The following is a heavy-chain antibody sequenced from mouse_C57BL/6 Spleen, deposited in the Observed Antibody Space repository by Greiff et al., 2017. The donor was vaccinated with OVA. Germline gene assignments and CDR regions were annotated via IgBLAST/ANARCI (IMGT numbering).Heavy chain of an antibody. CDR1: GFTFSSYG. D-gene: IGHD2-3*01. CDR2: ISSGGSYT. J-gene: IGHJ4*01. Sequence: EVNLVESGGDLVKPGGSLKLSCAASGFTFSSYGMSWVRQTPDKRLEWVATISSGGSYTYYPDSVKGRFTISRDNAKNTLYLQMSSLKSEDTAMYYCARQTLYDYDAMDYWGQGTSVTVSS. CDR3: ARQTLYDYDAMDY. V-gene: IGHV5-6*01.